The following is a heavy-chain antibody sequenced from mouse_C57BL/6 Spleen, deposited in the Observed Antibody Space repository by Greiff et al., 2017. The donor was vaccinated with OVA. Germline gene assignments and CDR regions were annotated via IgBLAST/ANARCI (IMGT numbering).Heavy chain of an antibody. J-gene: IGHJ3*01. D-gene: IGHD2-4*01. CDR1: GYTFTSYW. CDR3: TRGDYDCDSAWFAY. CDR2: IYTGNSDT. V-gene: IGHV1-5*01. Sequence: VQLQQSGTVLARPGASVKMSCKTSGYTFTSYWMHWVNQRPGQGLEWIGAIYTGNSDTSYNQKLKGKAKLTAVTSASTAYMELSSLTNEDSAVYYCTRGDYDCDSAWFAYWGQGTLVTVSA.